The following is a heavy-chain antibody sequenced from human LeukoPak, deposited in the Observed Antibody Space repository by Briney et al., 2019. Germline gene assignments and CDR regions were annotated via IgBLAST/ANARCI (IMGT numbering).Heavy chain of an antibody. J-gene: IGHJ5*02. CDR3: ARSYTYYYDSSGYDT. Sequence: SETLSLTCTVSGGSISSHYWSWIRQPPGKGLEWIGYIYYSGSTNYNPSLKSRVTISVDTSKNQFSLKLSSVTAADTAVYYCARSYTYYYDSSGYDTWGQGTLVTVSS. V-gene: IGHV4-59*11. D-gene: IGHD3-22*01. CDR1: GGSISSHY. CDR2: IYYSGST.